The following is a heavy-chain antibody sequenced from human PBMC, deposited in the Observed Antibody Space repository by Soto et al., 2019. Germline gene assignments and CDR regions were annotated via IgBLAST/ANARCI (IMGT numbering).Heavy chain of an antibody. CDR1: GYNFIDFH. CDR3: ARPPGYISDWYYFDL. CDR2: ISPKSGST. D-gene: IGHD3-9*01. J-gene: IGHJ4*02. V-gene: IGHV1-2*02. Sequence: QVQLVQSGAEVKKPGASVKVSCEASGYNFIDFHIHWVRQAPGQGFEWMGRISPKSGSTNNAQKFEGRVTMTWDTSLNTAYMELSSLKSDDTAVYYCARPPGYISDWYYFDLWGQGTRVTVSS.